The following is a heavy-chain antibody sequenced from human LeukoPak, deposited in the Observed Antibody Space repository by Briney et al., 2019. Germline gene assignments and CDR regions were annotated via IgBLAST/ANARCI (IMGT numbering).Heavy chain of an antibody. CDR3: ASNPRGIAAAGYADY. CDR1: GFTFSSYS. V-gene: IGHV3-21*01. D-gene: IGHD6-13*01. J-gene: IGHJ4*02. Sequence: GGSLRLSCAASGFTFSSYSMNWVRQAPGKGLEWASSISSSSSYIYYADSVKGRFTISRDNAKNSLYLQMNSLRAEDTAVYYCASNPRGIAAAGYADYWGQGTLVTVSS. CDR2: ISSSSSYI.